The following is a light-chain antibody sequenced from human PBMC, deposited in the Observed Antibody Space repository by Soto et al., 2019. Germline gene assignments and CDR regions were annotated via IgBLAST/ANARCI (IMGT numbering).Light chain of an antibody. V-gene: IGKV1-5*01. CDR3: LQHNSYTRT. CDR2: AAS. Sequence: DIQITQSPSTLSGSVGDRFTITCRASQTISSWLAWYQQKPGKAPKSLIYAASSLQSGVPSRFSGSGSGTEFTLTISSLQPEDFATYYCLQHNSYTRTFGQGTKVDIK. CDR1: QTISSW. J-gene: IGKJ1*01.